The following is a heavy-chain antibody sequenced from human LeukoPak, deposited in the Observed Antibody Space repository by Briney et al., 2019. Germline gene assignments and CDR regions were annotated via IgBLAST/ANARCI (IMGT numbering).Heavy chain of an antibody. CDR3: AKDSGIAAAGTGEYFQH. Sequence: AGGSQRLSCAASGFTFDDYAMHWVRQAPGKGLEWVSGISWNSGSIGYADSVKGRFTISRDNAKNSLYLQMNSLRAEDMALYYCAKDSGIAAAGTGEYFQHWGQGTLVTVSS. D-gene: IGHD6-13*01. CDR2: ISWNSGSI. J-gene: IGHJ1*01. CDR1: GFTFDDYA. V-gene: IGHV3-9*03.